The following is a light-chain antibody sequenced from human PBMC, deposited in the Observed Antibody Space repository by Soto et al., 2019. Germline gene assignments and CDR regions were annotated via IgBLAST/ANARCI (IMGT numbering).Light chain of an antibody. CDR3: QQRSNWQVT. CDR1: QNIRSN. Sequence: EIVMTQSLATLSVSPGERDTLSCRASQNIRSNVAWYQQRPGQAPRLLIFGASVRATGVPDRFSGSGSGTDFTLTINSLQSEDSAVYYCQQRSNWQVTFGQGTRLEIK. V-gene: IGKV3-15*01. CDR2: GAS. J-gene: IGKJ5*01.